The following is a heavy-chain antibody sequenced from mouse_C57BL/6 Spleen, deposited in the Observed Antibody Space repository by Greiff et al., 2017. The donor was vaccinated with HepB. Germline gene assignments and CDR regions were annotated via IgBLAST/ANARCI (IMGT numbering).Heavy chain of an antibody. CDR1: GYTFTDYE. Sequence: VQLQESGAELVRPGASVTLSCKASGYTFTDYEMHWVKQTPVHGLEWIGAIDPETGGTAYNQKFKGKAILTADKSSSTAYIELRSLTSEDSAVYYCTVYYDYDGFAYWGQGTLVTVSA. J-gene: IGHJ3*01. V-gene: IGHV1-15*01. D-gene: IGHD2-4*01. CDR3: TVYYDYDGFAY. CDR2: IDPETGGT.